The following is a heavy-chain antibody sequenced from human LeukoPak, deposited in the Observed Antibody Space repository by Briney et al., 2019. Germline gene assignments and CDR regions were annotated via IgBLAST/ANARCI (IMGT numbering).Heavy chain of an antibody. V-gene: IGHV3-21*04. Sequence: GGSLRLSCAASGFTFSSYSMNWVRQAPGKGLEWVSSISSSSSYIYYADSVKGRFTISRDNAKNSLYLQMNSLRAEDTALYYCARGLIGSSWYDYYYYMDVWGKGTTVTVSS. CDR2: ISSSSSYI. CDR3: ARGLIGSSWYDYYYYMDV. J-gene: IGHJ6*03. D-gene: IGHD6-13*01. CDR1: GFTFSSYS.